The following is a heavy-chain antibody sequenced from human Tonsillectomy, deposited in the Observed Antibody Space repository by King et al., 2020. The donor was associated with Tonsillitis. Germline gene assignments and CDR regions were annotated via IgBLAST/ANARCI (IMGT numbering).Heavy chain of an antibody. CDR3: ARDRDYYDLLTGYYWNGMDV. V-gene: IGHV4-59*01. Sequence: VQLQESGPGLVKPSETPSLTCTVSGGSISGYYWTWIRQPPGKGLEWIGYIQYSGSTDYNPSLKRRVTISLDMSKNQFSLKLSSVSAADTAVYYCARDRDYYDLLTGYYWNGMDVWGQGTTVTVSS. CDR1: GGSISGYY. D-gene: IGHD3-9*01. CDR2: IQYSGST. J-gene: IGHJ6*02.